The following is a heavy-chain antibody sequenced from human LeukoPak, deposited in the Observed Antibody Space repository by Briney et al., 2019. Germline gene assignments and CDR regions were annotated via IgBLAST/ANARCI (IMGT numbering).Heavy chain of an antibody. Sequence: GGSLRLSCAASGFPFSRYWLSXXRQAPGKGLEWVANIKQDGSEKYYVDSVKGRFTISRDNAKNSLYLQMNSLRVEDTAVYYCARGWELDPWGQGTLVTVSS. CDR3: ARGWELDP. J-gene: IGHJ5*02. CDR2: IKQDGSEK. D-gene: IGHD1-26*01. CDR1: GFPFSRYW. V-gene: IGHV3-7*05.